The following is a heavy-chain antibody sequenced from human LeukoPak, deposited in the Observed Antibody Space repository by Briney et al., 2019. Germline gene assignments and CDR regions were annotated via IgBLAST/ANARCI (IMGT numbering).Heavy chain of an antibody. V-gene: IGHV3-7*01. D-gene: IGHD3-10*01. Sequence: GGSLRLSCAASGFAFDIYWMTWVRQAPGKGLEWVANIKKDGSLKQYVDAVRGRFTVSRDNAKNSLYLQMNSLRADDTAVYYCMSLRVSTVRDSFDLWGQGTMVIVSS. CDR3: MSLRVSTVRDSFDL. CDR2: IKKDGSLK. J-gene: IGHJ3*01. CDR1: GFAFDIYW.